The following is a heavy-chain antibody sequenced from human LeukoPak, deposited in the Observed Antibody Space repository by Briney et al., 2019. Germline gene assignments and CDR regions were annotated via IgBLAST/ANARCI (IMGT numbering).Heavy chain of an antibody. CDR2: INPNSDGP. V-gene: IGHV1-2*02. CDR3: ARAGGGSYYYYMDV. Sequence: ASVQVSCTASGYTFTGYYMHSVRQAPGQGLEWMGCINPNSDGPNSTQKFQGRVTMTRDTSISTAYMELSRLRSDDTAVYYCARAGGGSYYYYMDVWGKGTTVTVSS. CDR1: GYTFTGYY. D-gene: IGHD2-15*01. J-gene: IGHJ6*03.